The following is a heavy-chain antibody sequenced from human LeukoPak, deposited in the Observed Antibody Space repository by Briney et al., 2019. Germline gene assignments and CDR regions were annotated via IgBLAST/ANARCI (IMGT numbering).Heavy chain of an antibody. CDR2: INTDGSIT. CDR3: ARVRSGSSAGNYGMDV. V-gene: IGHV3-74*01. Sequence: PGGSLRLSCAASGFTFSDYWIYWVRQAPGKGLVWVSRINTDGSITNYADSVKGRFSISRDNAKNTLYLQMNSLRAEDTAVYYCARVRSGSSAGNYGMDVWGQGTLVAVSS. J-gene: IGHJ6*02. CDR1: GFTFSDYW. D-gene: IGHD1-26*01.